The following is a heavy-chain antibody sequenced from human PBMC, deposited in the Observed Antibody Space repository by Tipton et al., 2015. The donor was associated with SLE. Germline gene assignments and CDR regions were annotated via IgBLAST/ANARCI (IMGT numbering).Heavy chain of an antibody. J-gene: IGHJ4*02. Sequence: TLSLTCTASGGSISSYYWSWIRQPPGKGLEWIGYIYYSGSTNYNPSLKSRVTISVDTSKNQFSLKLSSVTAADTAVYYCARGAETFYYFDYWGQGTLVTVSS. CDR1: GGSISSYY. V-gene: IGHV4-59*12. CDR3: ARGAETFYYFDY. CDR2: IYYSGST.